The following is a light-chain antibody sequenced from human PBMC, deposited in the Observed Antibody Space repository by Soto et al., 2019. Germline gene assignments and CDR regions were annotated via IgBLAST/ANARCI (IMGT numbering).Light chain of an antibody. Sequence: QSVLTQPASVSGSPGQSITISCSGTSNDVGFYNLVSWYQQYPDKVPKLMIFEGGKRPAGVSNRFSGSKSGNTASLTISGLQAEDEADYYCFSYATRGTYVFGTGTKVTVL. CDR2: EGG. V-gene: IGLV2-23*01. J-gene: IGLJ1*01. CDR3: FSYATRGTYV. CDR1: SNDVGFYNL.